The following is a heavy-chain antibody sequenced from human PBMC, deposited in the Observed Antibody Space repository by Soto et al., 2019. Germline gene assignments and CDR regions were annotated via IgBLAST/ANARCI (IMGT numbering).Heavy chain of an antibody. D-gene: IGHD5-12*01. Sequence: PAETLALTCAVSGGSISGSHYHWGWIRQPPGKVLEWIGSIHYTGKDYYNPSLRSRVTIYVYKSNNEFSLNLNSVTAADKAVYYCAITPGREVAGPGYWGQGTMVTVSS. CDR1: GGSISGSHYH. CDR2: IHYTGKD. J-gene: IGHJ1*01. CDR3: AITPGREVAGPGY. V-gene: IGHV4-39*01.